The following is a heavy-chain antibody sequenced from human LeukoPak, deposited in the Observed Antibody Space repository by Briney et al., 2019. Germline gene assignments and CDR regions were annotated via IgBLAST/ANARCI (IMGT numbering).Heavy chain of an antibody. V-gene: IGHV1-46*01. Sequence: ASVKVSCTASGYTFTSYYMHWVRQAPGQGLGWMGIINPSGGSTSYAQKFQGRVNITRDMYTSTVYMELSSLRSEDTAVYYCARDSGYDPPNYWGQGTLVTVSS. CDR3: ARDSGYDPPNY. J-gene: IGHJ4*02. D-gene: IGHD5-12*01. CDR1: GYTFTSYY. CDR2: INPSGGST.